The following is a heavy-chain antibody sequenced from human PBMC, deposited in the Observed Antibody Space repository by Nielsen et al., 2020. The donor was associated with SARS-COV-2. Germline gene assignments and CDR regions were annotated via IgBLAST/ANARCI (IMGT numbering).Heavy chain of an antibody. CDR2: IYYSGST. CDR3: ARVLRRYCSSTSCYDFDY. D-gene: IGHD2-2*01. CDR1: GGSISGGGYY. J-gene: IGHJ4*02. Sequence: SETLSLTCTVSGGSISGGGYYWSWIRQHPGKGLEWIGYIYYSGSTYYNPSLKSRVTISVDTSKNQFSLKLSSVTAADTAVYYCARVLRRYCSSTSCYDFDYWGQGTLVTVSS. V-gene: IGHV4-31*03.